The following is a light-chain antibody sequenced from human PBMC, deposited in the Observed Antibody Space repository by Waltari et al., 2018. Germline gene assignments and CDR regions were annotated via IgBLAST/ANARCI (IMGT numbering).Light chain of an antibody. CDR1: QSISTW. CDR3: QQYSSFPRT. Sequence: DIQMTQSPSTLSASVGDIVTLTCRASQSISTWLAWYQQKPGRAPKLLIYKASSLESGVPSRFSCSGSGTEFTLTIIILQPDDIATYYCQQYSSFPRTFGQGTKVEIK. J-gene: IGKJ1*01. CDR2: KAS. V-gene: IGKV1-5*03.